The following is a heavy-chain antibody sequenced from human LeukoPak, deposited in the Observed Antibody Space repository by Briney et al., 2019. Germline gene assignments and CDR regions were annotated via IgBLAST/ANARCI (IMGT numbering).Heavy chain of an antibody. D-gene: IGHD4-17*01. V-gene: IGHV3-9*01. Sequence: PGGSLRLSCAASGFTFSSYWMSWVRQAPGKGLEWVSGISWNSGSIGYADSVKGRFTISRDNAKNSLYLQMNSLRAEDTALYYCAKGKGPDYGDYFDYWGQGTLVTVSS. J-gene: IGHJ4*02. CDR3: AKGKGPDYGDYFDY. CDR2: ISWNSGSI. CDR1: GFTFSSYW.